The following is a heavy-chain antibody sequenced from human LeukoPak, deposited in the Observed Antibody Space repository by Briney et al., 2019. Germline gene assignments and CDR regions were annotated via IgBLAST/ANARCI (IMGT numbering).Heavy chain of an antibody. CDR3: ARLEYYYVSGNYYKLFDY. Sequence: GGSLRLSCAASGFTFSSHNMNWVRQAPGKGLEWVSDISSSGSTIYFADSVEGRFTISRDNAKNSLCLQMNSLRDEDTAVYYCARLEYYYVSGNYYKLFDYWGQGTLVTVCS. D-gene: IGHD3-10*01. V-gene: IGHV3-48*02. CDR2: ISSSGSTI. CDR1: GFTFSSHN. J-gene: IGHJ4*02.